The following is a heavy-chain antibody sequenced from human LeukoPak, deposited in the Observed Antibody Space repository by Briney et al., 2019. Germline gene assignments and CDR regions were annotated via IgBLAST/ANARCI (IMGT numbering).Heavy chain of an antibody. D-gene: IGHD3-10*01. J-gene: IGHJ4*02. Sequence: GASVKVSCKASGYTFTSYAMNWVRQATGQGLEWMGWMNPNSGNTGLAQKFQGRVTMTRNTSISTAYMELSSLRSEDTAIYYCARATAPRGRDYWGQGTLVTVSS. CDR3: ARATAPRGRDY. CDR2: MNPNSGNT. CDR1: GYTFTSYA. V-gene: IGHV1-8*02.